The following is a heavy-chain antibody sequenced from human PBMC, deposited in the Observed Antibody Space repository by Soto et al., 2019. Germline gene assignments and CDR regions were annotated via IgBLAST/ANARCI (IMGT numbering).Heavy chain of an antibody. D-gene: IGHD2-2*01. Sequence: GGSLRLSCAASGFTFSSYGMHWVRQAPGKGLEWVAVISYDGSNKYYADSVKGRFTISRDNSKNTLYLQMNSLRAEDTAVYYCAKDSEDIVVVPAAISDYYYYYGMDVWGQGTTVTVSS. J-gene: IGHJ6*02. CDR2: ISYDGSNK. CDR3: AKDSEDIVVVPAAISDYYYYYGMDV. V-gene: IGHV3-30*18. CDR1: GFTFSSYG.